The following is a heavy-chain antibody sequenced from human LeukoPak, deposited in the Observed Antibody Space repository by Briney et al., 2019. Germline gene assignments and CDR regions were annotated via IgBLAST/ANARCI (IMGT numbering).Heavy chain of an antibody. J-gene: IGHJ5*02. CDR2: IVGSGGGT. CDR3: ARVLHKRNYDSSDYYGS. V-gene: IGHV3-23*01. Sequence: GGSLRLSCVASGFIFRNYAMNWVRQAPGKGLEWVSGIVGSGGGTHYSDSVKGRFTISRDNAKNSLYLQLNSLRAEDTAVYYCARVLHKRNYDSSDYYGSWGQGTLVTVSS. D-gene: IGHD3-22*01. CDR1: GFIFRNYA.